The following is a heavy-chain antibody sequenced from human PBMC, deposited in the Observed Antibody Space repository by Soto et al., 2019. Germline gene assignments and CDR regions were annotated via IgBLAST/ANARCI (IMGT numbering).Heavy chain of an antibody. CDR1: GYTFTSYD. CDR2: MNPNSGNT. J-gene: IGHJ4*02. V-gene: IGHV1-8*01. Sequence: QVQLVQSGAEVKKPGASVKVSCKASGYTFTSYDINWVRQATGQGLEWMGWMNPNSGNTGYAQKFQGRVTMTRNTSISTAYMEVRSLRSEDTDVYYCAGERGASSPFDYWGQGTLVTVSS. CDR3: AGERGASSPFDY. D-gene: IGHD6-19*01.